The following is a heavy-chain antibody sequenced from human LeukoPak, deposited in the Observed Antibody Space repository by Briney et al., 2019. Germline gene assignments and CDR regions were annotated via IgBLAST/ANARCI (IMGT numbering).Heavy chain of an antibody. CDR3: ARGSWYVDAFDI. Sequence: SETLSLTCTVSGGSISSYYWSWIRQPPGKGLEWIGYIYYSGSTNYNPSLKSRVTISVDTSKNQFSLKLSSVTAADTAVYYCARGSWYVDAFDIWGQGTMVTVSS. CDR1: GGSISSYY. V-gene: IGHV4-59*01. CDR2: IYYSGST. D-gene: IGHD6-13*01. J-gene: IGHJ3*02.